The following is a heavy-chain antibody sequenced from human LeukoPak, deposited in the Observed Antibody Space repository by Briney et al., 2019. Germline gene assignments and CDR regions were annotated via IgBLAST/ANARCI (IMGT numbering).Heavy chain of an antibody. CDR3: ARDRVGSGWPRPYYFEF. CDR2: INTNTGAT. J-gene: IGHJ4*02. Sequence: ASAKVSCKPSGYTFTGYYLHWVRQAPGQGLEWMGWINTNTGATMFAQKFQGRVTMTRDTSIGTGYLELSSLKSDDTALYYCARDRVGSGWPRPYYFEFWGQGTLVTVSP. CDR1: GYTFTGYY. D-gene: IGHD6-19*01. V-gene: IGHV1-2*02.